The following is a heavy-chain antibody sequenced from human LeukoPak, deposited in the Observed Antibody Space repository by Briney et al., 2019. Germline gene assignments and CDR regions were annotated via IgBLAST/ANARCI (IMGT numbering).Heavy chain of an antibody. CDR3: ARDPTTEETVPYYFDD. Sequence: SETLSLTCAVSGGSFIGYHWNWIRQSPGKGLEWIAEINHRGGTNYNPSLKSRVTISIDTSKNQFSLNLKSVTAADTAVYYCARDPTTEETVPYYFDDWVQETLVTVSS. CDR1: GGSFIGYH. J-gene: IGHJ4*02. CDR2: INHRGGT. D-gene: IGHD4-23*01. V-gene: IGHV4-34*01.